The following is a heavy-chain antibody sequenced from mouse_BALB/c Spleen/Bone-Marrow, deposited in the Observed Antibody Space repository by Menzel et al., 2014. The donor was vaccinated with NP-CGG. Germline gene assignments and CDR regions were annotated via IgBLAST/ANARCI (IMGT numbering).Heavy chain of an antibody. J-gene: IGHJ2*01. V-gene: IGHV2-9-2*01. CDR3: VRGVYFDY. CDR1: GFSLTSYD. CDR2: IWTGGGT. Sequence: VKVEESGPGLVAPSQSLSITCTVSGFSLTSYDISWIRQPPGKGLEWLGVIWTGGGTNYNSAFMSRLSISKDNSKSQVFLKMNSLQTDDTAIYYCVRGVYFDYWGLGTTLAVSS.